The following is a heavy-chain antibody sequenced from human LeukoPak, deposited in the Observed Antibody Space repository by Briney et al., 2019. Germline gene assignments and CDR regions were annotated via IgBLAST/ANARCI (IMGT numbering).Heavy chain of an antibody. V-gene: IGHV4-31*03. Sequence: SETLSLTCTVSGGSISSGGYYWSWIRQHPGKGLEWIGYIYYSGSTYYNPSLKSRVTISVDTSKNQFSLKLSSVTAADTAVYYWARGGGFFSPFEYWGQGTLVTVSS. CDR2: IYYSGST. D-gene: IGHD3-16*01. CDR1: GGSISSGGYY. CDR3: ARGGGFFSPFEY. J-gene: IGHJ4*02.